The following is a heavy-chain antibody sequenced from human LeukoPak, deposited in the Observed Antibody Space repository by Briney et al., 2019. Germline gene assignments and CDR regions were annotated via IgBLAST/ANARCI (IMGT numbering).Heavy chain of an antibody. D-gene: IGHD2-21*02. CDR2: IYSGGST. Sequence: GGSLRLSCAASGFTVSSNYMSWVRQAPGKGLEWVSVIYSGGSTYYADSVKGRFTISRDNPKNTLYLQMNSLRAEDTAVYYCATVRGCGGDCYYIDYWGQGTLVTVSS. CDR1: GFTVSSNY. CDR3: ATVRGCGGDCYYIDY. V-gene: IGHV3-53*01. J-gene: IGHJ4*02.